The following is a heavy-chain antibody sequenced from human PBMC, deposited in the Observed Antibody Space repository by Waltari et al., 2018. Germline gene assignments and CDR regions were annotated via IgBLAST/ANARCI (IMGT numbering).Heavy chain of an antibody. CDR2: IRNKANSYST. J-gene: IGHJ4*02. Sequence: EVHLVESGGGLVQPGGSLRPSCVASGFTFSAHYMDWVRKAPGKGLEWVGHIRNKANSYSTEHAASVKGRFTISRDDSKDSLYLQMNSLEIEDTGVYYCVRLAATGSPYFDSWGQGTLVTVSS. CDR1: GFTFSAHY. CDR3: VRLAATGSPYFDS. V-gene: IGHV3-72*01. D-gene: IGHD6-13*01.